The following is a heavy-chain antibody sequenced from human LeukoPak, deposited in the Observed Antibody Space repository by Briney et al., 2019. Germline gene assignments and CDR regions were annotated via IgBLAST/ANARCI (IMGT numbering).Heavy chain of an antibody. J-gene: IGHJ4*02. CDR2: IWYDGSNK. V-gene: IGHV3-33*08. Sequence: PGRSLRLSCAASGFTFSSYGMHWVRQAPGKGLEWVAVIWYDGSNKYYADSVKGRFTISRDNSKNTLYLQMNSLRAEDTAVYYCARDSGLFGSGYPTGFDYWGQGTLVTVSS. CDR1: GFTFSSYG. D-gene: IGHD6-19*01. CDR3: ARDSGLFGSGYPTGFDY.